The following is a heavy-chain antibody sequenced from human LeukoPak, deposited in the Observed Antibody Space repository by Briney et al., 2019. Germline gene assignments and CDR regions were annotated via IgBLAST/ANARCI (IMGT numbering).Heavy chain of an antibody. V-gene: IGHV3-9*01. CDR1: GFTFDDYA. Sequence: PGGSLRLSCAASGFTFDDYAMHWVRHAPGKGLEWVSGISWNSGSIGYADSVKGQFTISRDNARNSLYLQMNSLSAEDTALYYCAKDSRPVLGSFMDVWGKGTTVTISS. CDR2: ISWNSGSI. D-gene: IGHD3-10*01. CDR3: AKDSRPVLGSFMDV. J-gene: IGHJ6*03.